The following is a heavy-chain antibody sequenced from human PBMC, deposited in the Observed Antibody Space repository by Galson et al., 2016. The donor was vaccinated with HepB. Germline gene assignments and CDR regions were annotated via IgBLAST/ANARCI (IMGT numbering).Heavy chain of an antibody. V-gene: IGHV3-33*06. Sequence: SLRLSCAASGFTFSTFTIHWVRQAPGKGLEWVGVIWSDGSKKFYADSVKGRFTISRDNYKNTLYLQMNSLRAEDTAVYYCAKGPEQWLVRIYGMGVWGKGTAVTVSS. D-gene: IGHD6-19*01. J-gene: IGHJ6*04. CDR3: AKGPEQWLVRIYGMGV. CDR1: GFTFSTFT. CDR2: IWSDGSKK.